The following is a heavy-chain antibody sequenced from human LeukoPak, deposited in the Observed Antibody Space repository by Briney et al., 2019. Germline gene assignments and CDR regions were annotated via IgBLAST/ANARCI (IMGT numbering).Heavy chain of an antibody. Sequence: SETLSLTCTVSGGSISSYYWSWIRQPPGKGLEWIGYIYYSGSTNYNPSLKSRVTISVDTSKNQFPLKLSSVTAADTAVYYCARIPSEYYPYYYGMDVWGQGTTVTVSS. J-gene: IGHJ6*02. D-gene: IGHD3-10*01. CDR1: GGSISSYY. V-gene: IGHV4-59*01. CDR2: IYYSGST. CDR3: ARIPSEYYPYYYGMDV.